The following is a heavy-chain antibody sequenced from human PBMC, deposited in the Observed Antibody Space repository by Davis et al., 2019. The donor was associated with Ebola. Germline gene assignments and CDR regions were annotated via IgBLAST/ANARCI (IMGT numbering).Heavy chain of an antibody. CDR3: ARAIYYYDSSGYSDY. CDR1: GYSFTTYG. Sequence: ASVKVSCKASGYSFTTYGMHWVRQAPGQGLEWMGMINPNDGRTIYAQKFQGRVTMTRDTSTSTVYMELSSLRSEDTAVYYCARAIYYYDSSGYSDYWGQGTLVTVSS. D-gene: IGHD3-22*01. CDR2: INPNDGRT. V-gene: IGHV1-46*01. J-gene: IGHJ4*02.